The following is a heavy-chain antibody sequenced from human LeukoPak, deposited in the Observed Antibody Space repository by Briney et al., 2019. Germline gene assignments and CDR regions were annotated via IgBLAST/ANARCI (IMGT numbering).Heavy chain of an antibody. CDR1: GLTTSSYS. V-gene: IGHV3-48*01. J-gene: IGHJ4*02. CDR2: ISSSSSTI. Sequence: GGSLRLSCAASGLTTSSYSMNWVRQAPGKGLQWVSYISSSSSTIYYADSVKGRFTISRDNAKNSLYLQMNSLRAEDTAVYYCARALWFGETFPAYWGQGTLVTVSS. D-gene: IGHD3-10*01. CDR3: ARALWFGETFPAY.